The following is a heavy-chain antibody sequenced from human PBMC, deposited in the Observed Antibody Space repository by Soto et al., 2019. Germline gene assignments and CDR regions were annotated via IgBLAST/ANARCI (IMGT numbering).Heavy chain of an antibody. D-gene: IGHD3-3*01. V-gene: IGHV4-31*03. CDR2: IYYSGST. CDR3: ARCGDFWSSYGSYYYGMDV. CDR1: GGSISSGGYY. Sequence: SETLSLTCTVSGGSISSGGYYWSWIRQHPGKGLEWIGYIYYSGSTYYNPSLKGRVTISVDTSKNQFSLKLSSVTAADTAVYYCARCGDFWSSYGSYYYGMDVWGQGTTVTVSS. J-gene: IGHJ6*02.